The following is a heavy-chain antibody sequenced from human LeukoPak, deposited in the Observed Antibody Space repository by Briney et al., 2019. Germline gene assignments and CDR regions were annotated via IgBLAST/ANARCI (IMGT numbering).Heavy chain of an antibody. CDR2: IKSDGTEK. CDR1: GFTFSGYW. CDR3: ASTSRYSLDI. V-gene: IGHV3-7*02. D-gene: IGHD2-2*01. Sequence: GGSLRLSCAASGFTFSGYWMSWVRQAPGKGLEWVALIKSDGTEKYYVDSVKGRFTISRDNAKNSLYLPMNSLRADDTAVYYWASTSRYSLDIWGQGTVVTVSS. J-gene: IGHJ3*02.